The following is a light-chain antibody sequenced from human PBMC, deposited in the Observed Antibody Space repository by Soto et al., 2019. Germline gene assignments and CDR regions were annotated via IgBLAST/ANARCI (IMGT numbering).Light chain of an antibody. J-gene: IGLJ1*01. CDR2: EVS. Sequence: QSVLTQPASVSGSPGQSITISCTGTSSDVGGYNYVSWYQQHPGKAPKLMIYEVSNRPSGVSNRFSGSKSGNTASLTISGLQAEDEADYYCSSSKTSPNRLLGNETKVTV. CDR3: SSSKTSPNRL. CDR1: SSDVGGYNY. V-gene: IGLV2-14*01.